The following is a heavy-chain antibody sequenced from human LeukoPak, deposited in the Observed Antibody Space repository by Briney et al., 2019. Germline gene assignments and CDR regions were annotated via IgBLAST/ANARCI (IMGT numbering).Heavy chain of an antibody. CDR2: ISSSSSYI. CDR3: ARTYSGSRSAFDI. D-gene: IGHD1-26*01. V-gene: IGHV3-21*01. CDR1: GFTFSSYS. Sequence: PGGSLRLSCAASGFTFSSYSMNWVRQAPGKGLEWVSSISSSSSYIYYADSVKGRFTISRDNAKNSLYLQMNSLRAEDTAVYYCARTYSGSRSAFDIWGQGTMVTVSS. J-gene: IGHJ3*02.